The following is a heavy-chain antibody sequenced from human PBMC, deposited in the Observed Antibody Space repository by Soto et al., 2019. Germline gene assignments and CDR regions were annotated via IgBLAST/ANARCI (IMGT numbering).Heavy chain of an antibody. CDR1: GGSFSIYY. CDR2: INHSGST. J-gene: IGHJ4*02. CDR3: ARAPPNMPTVTTTPPSDY. V-gene: IGHV4-34*01. D-gene: IGHD4-4*01. Sequence: SETPSLRCAVYGGSFSIYYWSWIRQPQGKGLEWIGEINHSGSTNYNPSLKSRVTISVDTSKNQFSLKLSSVTAADTAVYYCARAPPNMPTVTTTPPSDYWGQGTLVTVPS.